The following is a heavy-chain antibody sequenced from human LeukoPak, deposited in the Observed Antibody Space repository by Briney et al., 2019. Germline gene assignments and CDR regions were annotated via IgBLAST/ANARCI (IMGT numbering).Heavy chain of an antibody. J-gene: IGHJ5*02. Sequence: WASVKVSCKASVGTFSSYAISWVRQAPGQGLEWMGGIIPIVGTANYAQKFQGRVTITADKSTSTAYMELSSLRSEDTAVYYCARGPQGYCSGGSCYPNWFDPWGQGTLVTVSS. CDR1: VGTFSSYA. D-gene: IGHD2-15*01. CDR2: IIPIVGTA. V-gene: IGHV1-69*06. CDR3: ARGPQGYCSGGSCYPNWFDP.